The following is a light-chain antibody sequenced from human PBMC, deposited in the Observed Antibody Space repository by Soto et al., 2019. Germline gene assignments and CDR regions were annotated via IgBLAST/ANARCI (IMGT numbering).Light chain of an antibody. V-gene: IGLV1-40*01. CDR1: SSNIGAGYD. CDR2: VNS. Sequence: QSALTQPPSVSGAPGQRVTISCTGSSSNIGAGYDVHWYQQLPGTAPKLLIYVNSNRPSGVPDRFSGSKSGTSASLAITGLQAEDEGDYYCQSYDSSPSGYVVFGGGTKVTVL. CDR3: QSYDSSPSGYVV. J-gene: IGLJ2*01.